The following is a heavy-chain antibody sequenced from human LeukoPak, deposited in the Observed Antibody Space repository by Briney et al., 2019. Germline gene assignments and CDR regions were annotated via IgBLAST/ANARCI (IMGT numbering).Heavy chain of an antibody. V-gene: IGHV3-21*01. CDR3: ARDLIDKVYYYYGMDV. J-gene: IGHJ6*02. D-gene: IGHD2/OR15-2a*01. CDR2: ISSSSSYI. CDR1: GFTFSSYS. Sequence: PGGSLRLSCAASGFTFSSYSMNWVRQAPGKGLEWVSSISSSSSYIYYADSVKGRFTISRDNSKNTLYLQMNSLRAEDTAVYYCARDLIDKVYYYYGMDVWGQGTTVTVSS.